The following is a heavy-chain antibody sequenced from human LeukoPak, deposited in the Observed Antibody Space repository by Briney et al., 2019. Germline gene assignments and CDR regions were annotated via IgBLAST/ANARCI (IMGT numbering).Heavy chain of an antibody. J-gene: IGHJ3*02. Sequence: SETLSLTCAVYGGSFSGYYWSWIRQPPGKGLEWIGEINHSGSTNYNPSLKSRVTISVDTSKNQFSLKLSSVTAADTAVYYCARHLYGSGVDDAFDIWGQGTMVTVSS. V-gene: IGHV4-34*01. CDR1: GGSFSGYY. D-gene: IGHD3-10*01. CDR2: INHSGST. CDR3: ARHLYGSGVDDAFDI.